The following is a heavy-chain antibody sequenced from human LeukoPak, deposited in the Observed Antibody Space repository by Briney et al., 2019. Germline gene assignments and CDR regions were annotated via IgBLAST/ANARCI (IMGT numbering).Heavy chain of an antibody. Sequence: PGGSLRLSCAASGFTFSSYAMSWVRQAPGKGLEWVSAISGSGGSTYYADSVKGRFTISRDNSKNALYLQMNSLRAEDTAVYSCAKISTVTANFDHWGQGTLVTVSS. CDR1: GFTFSSYA. D-gene: IGHD4-17*01. CDR3: AKISTVTANFDH. J-gene: IGHJ4*02. V-gene: IGHV3-23*01. CDR2: ISGSGGST.